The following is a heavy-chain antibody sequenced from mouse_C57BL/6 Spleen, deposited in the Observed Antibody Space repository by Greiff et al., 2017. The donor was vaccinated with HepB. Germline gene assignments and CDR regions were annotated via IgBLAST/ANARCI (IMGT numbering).Heavy chain of an antibody. CDR2: IRLKSDNYAT. V-gene: IGHV6-3*01. D-gene: IGHD1-1*01. CDR3: TVFYYYGSSYFDY. J-gene: IGHJ2*01. Sequence: EVKLVESGGGLVQPGGSMKLSCVASGFTFSNYWMNWVRQSPEKGLEWVAQIRLKSDNYATHYAESVKGRFTISRDDSKSSVYLQMNNLRAEDTGIYYCTVFYYYGSSYFDYWGQGTTLTVSS. CDR1: GFTFSNYW.